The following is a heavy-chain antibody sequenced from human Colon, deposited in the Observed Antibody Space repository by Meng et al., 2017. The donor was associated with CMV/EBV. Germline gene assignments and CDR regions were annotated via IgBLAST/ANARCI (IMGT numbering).Heavy chain of an antibody. J-gene: IGHJ5*02. CDR3: ARQRNDADFFSGYPPLEFDT. D-gene: IGHD3-3*01. CDR2: ILYTGST. CDR1: GGSITSHY. Sequence: SETLSLTCTVSGGSITSHYWNWIRQSPGKRLEWIGHILYTGSTKYNPSLKSRVTISLDSSETQFSLKLTSVTAADTAVYYCARQRNDADFFSGYPPLEFDTWGQGKLVTVSS. V-gene: IGHV4-59*08.